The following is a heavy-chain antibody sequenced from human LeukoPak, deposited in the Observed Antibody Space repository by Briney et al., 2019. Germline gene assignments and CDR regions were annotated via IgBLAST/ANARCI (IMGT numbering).Heavy chain of an antibody. CDR1: GGSFSGYY. CDR3: ARYILTHDAFDI. V-gene: IGHV4-34*01. Sequence: SETLSLTCAVYGGSFSGYYWSWIRQRPGKGLEWIGEINHSGSTNYNPSLKSRVTISVDTSKNQFSLKLSSVTAAGTAVYYCARYILTHDAFDIWGQGTMVTVSS. D-gene: IGHD3-9*01. CDR2: INHSGST. J-gene: IGHJ3*02.